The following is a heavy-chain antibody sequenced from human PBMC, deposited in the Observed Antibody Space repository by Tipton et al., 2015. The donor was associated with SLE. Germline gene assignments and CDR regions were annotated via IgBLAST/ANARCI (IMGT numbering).Heavy chain of an antibody. CDR2: IYYSGST. CDR3: ARKRNGMGI. Sequence: TLSLTCTVSGGSISSYYWSWIRQPPGKGLEWIGYIYYSGSTNYNPSLKSRVTISVDTSENQFSLKLSSVTAADTAVYYCARKRNGMGIWGQGTMVTVSS. CDR1: GGSISSYY. J-gene: IGHJ3*02. D-gene: IGHD5-24*01. V-gene: IGHV4-59*01.